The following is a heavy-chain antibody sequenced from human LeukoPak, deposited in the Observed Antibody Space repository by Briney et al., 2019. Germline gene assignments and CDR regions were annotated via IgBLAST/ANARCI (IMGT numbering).Heavy chain of an antibody. V-gene: IGHV4-39*07. CDR1: GGSISSSSYY. J-gene: IGHJ5*02. D-gene: IGHD4/OR15-4a*01. CDR2: IYYSGST. CDR3: ARADYGARYWFDP. Sequence: SETLSLTCTVSGGSISSSSYYWGWNRQPPGKGLEWIGSIYYSGSTYYNPSLKSRVTISVDTSKNQFSLKLSPVTAADTAVYYCARADYGARYWFDPWGQGTLVSVCS.